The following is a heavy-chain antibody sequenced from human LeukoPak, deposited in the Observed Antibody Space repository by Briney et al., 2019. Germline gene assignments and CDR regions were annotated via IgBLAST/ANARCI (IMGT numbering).Heavy chain of an antibody. CDR3: ARDGLGQVFDY. D-gene: IGHD7-27*01. Sequence: RASVKVSCRASGYTFTSYAMNWVRQAPGQGLEWMGWINTNTGNPTYAQGFTGRFVFSLDTSVSTAYLQISSLKAEDTAVYYCARDGLGQVFDYWGQGTLVTVSS. J-gene: IGHJ4*02. CDR2: INTNTGNP. V-gene: IGHV7-4-1*02. CDR1: GYTFTSYA.